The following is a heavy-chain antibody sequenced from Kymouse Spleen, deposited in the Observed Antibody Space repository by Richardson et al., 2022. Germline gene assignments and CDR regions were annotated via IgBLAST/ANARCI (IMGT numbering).Heavy chain of an antibody. CDR2: ISWNSGSI. J-gene: IGHJ6*02. CDR3: AKEDSGSHYYYYGMDV. CDR1: GFTFDDYA. D-gene: IGHD1-26*01. V-gene: IGHV3-9*01. Sequence: EVQLVESGGGLVQPGRSLRLSCAASGFTFDDYAMHWVRQAPGKGLEWVSGISWNSGSIGYADSVKGRFTISRDNAKNSLYLQMNSLRAEDTALYYCAKEDSGSHYYYYGMDVWGQGTTVTVSS.